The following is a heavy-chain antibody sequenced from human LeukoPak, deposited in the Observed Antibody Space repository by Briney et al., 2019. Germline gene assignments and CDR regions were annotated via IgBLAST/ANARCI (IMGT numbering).Heavy chain of an antibody. CDR3: ASQNCSSTSCYPQNWSDP. CDR1: GGSFSGYY. V-gene: IGHV4-34*01. Sequence: PSETLSLTCAVYGGSFSGYYWSWIRQPPGKGLEWIGEINHSGSTNYNPSLKSRVTISVDTSKNQFSLKLSSVTAADTAVYYCASQNCSSTSCYPQNWSDPWGQGTLVTVSS. CDR2: INHSGST. D-gene: IGHD2-2*01. J-gene: IGHJ5*02.